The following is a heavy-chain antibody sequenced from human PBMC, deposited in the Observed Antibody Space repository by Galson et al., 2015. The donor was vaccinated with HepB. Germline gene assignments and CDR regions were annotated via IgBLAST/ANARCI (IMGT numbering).Heavy chain of an antibody. J-gene: IGHJ6*03. D-gene: IGHD6-6*01. CDR3: AKEGLIAARPAYYYYYMDV. Sequence: SLRLSCAASGFTFSSYGMHWVRQAPGQGLEWVAVISYDGSNKYYADSVKGRFTISRDNSKNTLYLQMNSLRAEDTAVYYCAKEGLIAARPAYYYYYMDVWGKGTTVTVSS. V-gene: IGHV3-30*18. CDR2: ISYDGSNK. CDR1: GFTFSSYG.